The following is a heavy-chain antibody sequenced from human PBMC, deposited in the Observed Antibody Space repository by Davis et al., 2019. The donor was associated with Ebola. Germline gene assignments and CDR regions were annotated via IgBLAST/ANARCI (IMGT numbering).Heavy chain of an antibody. D-gene: IGHD5-12*01. CDR2: INHSGST. V-gene: IGHV4-34*01. CDR3: ARGGRGYRYYFDY. J-gene: IGHJ4*02. Sequence: MPSETLSLTCAVYGGSFSGYYWSWIRQPPGKGLEWIGEINHSGSTNYNPSLKSRVTISVDTSKNQFSLKLSSVTAADTAVYYCARGGRGYRYYFDYWGQGTLVTVSS. CDR1: GGSFSGYY.